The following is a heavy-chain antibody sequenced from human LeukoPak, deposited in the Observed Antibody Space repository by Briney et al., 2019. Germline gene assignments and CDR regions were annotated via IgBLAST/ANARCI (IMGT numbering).Heavy chain of an antibody. D-gene: IGHD2-21*01. CDR3: ARDPRGGDCCSARGGP. Sequence: GASVKVSCKASGGTFSSYTICWVRQAPGQGLEWMGRIIPILGIANYAQKFQGRVTITADKSTSTAYMELSSLRSEDTAVYYCARDPRGGDCCSARGGPWGQGTLVTVSS. CDR1: GGTFSSYT. CDR2: IIPILGIA. J-gene: IGHJ5*02. V-gene: IGHV1-69*04.